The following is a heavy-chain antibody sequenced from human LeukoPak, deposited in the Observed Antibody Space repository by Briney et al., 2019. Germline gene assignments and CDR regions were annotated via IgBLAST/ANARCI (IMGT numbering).Heavy chain of an antibody. V-gene: IGHV3-21*01. J-gene: IGHJ5*02. CDR3: ARTQNRGYKYGWNDNWFDP. CDR1: GFTFRNYA. CDR2: INSRSSYI. Sequence: GGSLRLSCVASGFTFRNYAMHWVRQAPGKGLEWVASINSRSSYIYYADSVKGRFTISRDNAKNSLYLQMHSLRAEDTAVYYCARTQNRGYKYGWNDNWFDPWGQGTLVTVSS. D-gene: IGHD5-18*01.